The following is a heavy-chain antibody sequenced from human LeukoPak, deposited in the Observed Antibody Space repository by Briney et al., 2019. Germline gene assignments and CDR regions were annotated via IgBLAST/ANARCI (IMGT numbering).Heavy chain of an antibody. CDR3: ARDDSGFDLGALEYYYGMDV. CDR2: IWYDGSNK. Sequence: GGSLRLSCAASGFTFSSYGMHWVRQAPGKGLEWVAVIWYDGSNKYYADSVKGRFTISRDNAKNSLYLQMNSLRVEDTAIYYCARDDSGFDLGALEYYYGMDVWGQGTTVTVSS. CDR1: GFTFSSYG. D-gene: IGHD5-12*01. V-gene: IGHV3-33*01. J-gene: IGHJ6*02.